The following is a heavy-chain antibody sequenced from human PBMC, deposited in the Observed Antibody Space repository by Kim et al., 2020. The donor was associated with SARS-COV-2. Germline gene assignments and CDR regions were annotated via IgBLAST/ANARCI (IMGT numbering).Heavy chain of an antibody. Sequence: KGRVTISRDNSKKTLYLQMNSLRAEDTAIYYCAKELGFTAMIYDYYGMDVWGQGTTVTVSS. D-gene: IGHD5-18*01. V-gene: IGHV3-30*02. CDR3: AKELGFTAMIYDYYGMDV. J-gene: IGHJ6*02.